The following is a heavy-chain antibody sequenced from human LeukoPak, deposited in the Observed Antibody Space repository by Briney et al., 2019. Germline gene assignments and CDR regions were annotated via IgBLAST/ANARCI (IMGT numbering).Heavy chain of an antibody. J-gene: IGHJ4*02. CDR2: ISSSSSYI. Sequence: GGSLRLSCAASGFTFSSYSMNWVRQAPGKGLEWVSSISSSSSYIYYADSVKGRFTISRDNAKNSLYLQMNSLRAEDTAVYYCARDEAYDILTGYYIPRHFDYWGQGTLVTVSS. D-gene: IGHD3-9*01. CDR3: ARDEAYDILTGYYIPRHFDY. V-gene: IGHV3-21*01. CDR1: GFTFSSYS.